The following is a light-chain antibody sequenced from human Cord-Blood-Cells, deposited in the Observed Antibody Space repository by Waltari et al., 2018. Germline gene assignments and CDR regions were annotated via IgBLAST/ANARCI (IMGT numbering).Light chain of an antibody. CDR2: KAS. J-gene: IGKJ1*01. CDR1: QSISSW. V-gene: IGKV1-5*03. CDR3: QQYNSYSGT. Sequence: DIQMTQSPYTLSASVGDRVAITCRANQSISSWLAWYQQKPGKAPKLLIYKASSLESGVPSRFSGSGSGTEFTLTISSLQPDDFATYYCQQYNSYSGTFGQGTKVEIK.